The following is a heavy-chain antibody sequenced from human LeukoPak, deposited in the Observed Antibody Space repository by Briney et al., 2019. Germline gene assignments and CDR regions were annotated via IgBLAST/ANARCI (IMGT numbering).Heavy chain of an antibody. CDR2: IKEDGSEK. V-gene: IGHV3-7*04. CDR1: GFTFSSYS. J-gene: IGHJ4*02. D-gene: IGHD3-10*02. CDR3: ARLYRYVRSASYPDY. Sequence: GGSLRLSCAASGFTFSSYSMNWVRQAPGKGLEWVANIKEDGSEKYYVDSVKGRFTISRDNAKNSVYLQMNSLRAEDTAVYYCARLYRYVRSASYPDYWGQGTLVTVSS.